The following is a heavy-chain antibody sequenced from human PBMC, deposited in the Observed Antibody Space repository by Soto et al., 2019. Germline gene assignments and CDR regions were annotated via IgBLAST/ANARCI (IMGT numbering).Heavy chain of an antibody. CDR3: TGEVASGY. Sequence: QVQLVESGGGVVQPGRSLRLSCAVSGFTVNTYGMHWVRQAPGKGLEWVAVISRDGGTKFYAGSVKGRFTMSRDNSRNTVFLEMNSLRGDDIAVYYCTGEVASGYWGQGTLVTISS. V-gene: IGHV3-30*03. CDR1: GFTVNTYG. D-gene: IGHD2-8*02. J-gene: IGHJ4*02. CDR2: ISRDGGTK.